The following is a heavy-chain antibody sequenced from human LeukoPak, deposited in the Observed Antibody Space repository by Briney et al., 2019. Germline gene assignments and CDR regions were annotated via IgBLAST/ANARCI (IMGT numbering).Heavy chain of an antibody. Sequence: SETLSLTCAVYGGSFSGYYWSWIRQPPGKGLEWIGEINHSGSTNYNPSLKSRVTISVDTSKNQFSLKLSSVTAADTAEYYCARGPRVTIFGVVIINWFDPWGQGTLVTVSS. D-gene: IGHD3-3*01. J-gene: IGHJ5*02. V-gene: IGHV4-34*01. CDR1: GGSFSGYY. CDR2: INHSGST. CDR3: ARGPRVTIFGVVIINWFDP.